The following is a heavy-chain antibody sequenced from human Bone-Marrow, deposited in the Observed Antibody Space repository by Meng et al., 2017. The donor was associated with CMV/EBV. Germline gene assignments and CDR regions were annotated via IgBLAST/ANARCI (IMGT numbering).Heavy chain of an antibody. CDR1: YSFTSYW. Sequence: YSFTSYWIGWVRQMPGKGLEWMGIIYPGDSDTRYSPSFQGQVTISADKSISTAYLQWSSLKASDTAMYYCARHHYDILTGYSIPFDYWGQGTLVTVSS. CDR3: ARHHYDILTGYSIPFDY. J-gene: IGHJ4*02. V-gene: IGHV5-51*01. D-gene: IGHD3-9*01. CDR2: IYPGDSDT.